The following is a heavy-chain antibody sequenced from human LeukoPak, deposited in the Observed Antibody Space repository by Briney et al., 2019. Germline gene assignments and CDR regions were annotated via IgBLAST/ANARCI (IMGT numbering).Heavy chain of an antibody. D-gene: IGHD4-17*01. V-gene: IGHV3-7*03. CDR1: AFIFSGHW. Sequence: GGSLRLSCEGSAFIFSGHWMNWVRQTPGKGLEWVASIKEDGSERQYVDSVKGRFSNSRDNSKNTLFLQMNSLRAEDTAVYYCARRGESTTYGDYRFDYWGQGTLVTVSS. CDR3: ARRGESTTYGDYRFDY. CDR2: IKEDGSER. J-gene: IGHJ4*02.